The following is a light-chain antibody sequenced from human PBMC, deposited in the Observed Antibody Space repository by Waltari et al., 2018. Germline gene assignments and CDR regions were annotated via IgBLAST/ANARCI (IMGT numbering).Light chain of an antibody. CDR1: QSLVHSNGNTY. J-gene: IGKJ1*01. CDR2: EVS. V-gene: IGKV2-30*02. CDR3: MQGTHWPPWT. Sequence: DVVLTQSPLYLPVTLGQPASISCRSSQSLVHSNGNTYLSWLQQRPGQSPRRLIYEVSNRDSGVPDRFSGSGSGTDFTLKISRVEAEDIGVYYCMQGTHWPPWTFGQGTKVEIK.